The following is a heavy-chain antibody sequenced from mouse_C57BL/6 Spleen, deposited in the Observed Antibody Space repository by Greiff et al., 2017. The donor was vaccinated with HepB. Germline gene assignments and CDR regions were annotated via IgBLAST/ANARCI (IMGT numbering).Heavy chain of an antibody. CDR2: INPNNGGT. CDR1: GYTFTDYY. Sequence: VQLQQSGPELVKPGASVKISCKASGYTFTDYYMNWVKQSHGKSLEWIGDINPNNGGTSYNQKFKGKATLTVDKSSSTAYMELRSLTSEDSAVYYCARGGVDAMDYWGQGTSVTVSS. D-gene: IGHD1-1*01. J-gene: IGHJ4*01. V-gene: IGHV1-26*01. CDR3: ARGGVDAMDY.